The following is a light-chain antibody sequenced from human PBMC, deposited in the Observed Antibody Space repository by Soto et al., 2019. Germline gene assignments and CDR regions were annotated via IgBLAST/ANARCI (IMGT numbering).Light chain of an antibody. J-gene: IGKJ4*01. CDR3: QQYNFWPPLT. Sequence: EIVMTQSPATLSVSPGERATLSCRASQSVNSNLAWYRQKPGQAPRLLISDASTRATGVPARFSGSGSGTXXXXXXXXLXSEDSGIYYCQQYNFWPPLTFGGGTKVEIK. CDR1: QSVNSN. CDR2: DAS. V-gene: IGKV3-15*01.